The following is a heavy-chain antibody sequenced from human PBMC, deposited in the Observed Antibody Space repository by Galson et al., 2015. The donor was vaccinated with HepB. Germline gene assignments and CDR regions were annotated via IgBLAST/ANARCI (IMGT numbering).Heavy chain of an antibody. J-gene: IGHJ4*02. CDR3: ARDGSGSYYMSIDY. Sequence: SLRLSCAASGFTFSSYSMNWVRQAPGKGLEWVSYISSSSSTIYYADSVKGRFTISRDNAKNSLYLQMNSLRAEDTAVYYCARDGSGSYYMSIDYWGQGTLVTVSS. CDR1: GFTFSSYS. V-gene: IGHV3-48*04. CDR2: ISSSSSTI. D-gene: IGHD3-10*01.